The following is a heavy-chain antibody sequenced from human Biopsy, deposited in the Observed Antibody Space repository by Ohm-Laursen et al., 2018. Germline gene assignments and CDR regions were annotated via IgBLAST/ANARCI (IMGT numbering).Heavy chain of an antibody. CDR2: MNPKSGDT. D-gene: IGHD1-7*01. CDR1: GYTFINYD. CDR3: ARGRLSGTRRALDI. J-gene: IGHJ3*02. Sequence: ASVKVSCKTSGYTFINYDIHWVRQASGQGLEWTGWMNPKSGDTGYAHKFQGRVTMARNASISTANMEMSGLRSEDTAVYYCARGRLSGTRRALDIWGQGTMVTVSS. V-gene: IGHV1-8*01.